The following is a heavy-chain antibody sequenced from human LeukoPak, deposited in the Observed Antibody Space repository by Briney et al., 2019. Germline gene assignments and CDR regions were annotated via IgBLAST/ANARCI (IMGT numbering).Heavy chain of an antibody. V-gene: IGHV3-7*01. CDR1: GFAFSSYW. CDR2: IKQDGSEK. J-gene: IGHJ4*02. CDR3: ARHRGTYYDY. D-gene: IGHD1-26*01. Sequence: PGGSLRLSCAASGFAFSSYWMTWVRQAPGKGLEWVANIKQDGSEKYYVDSVKGGFTVSRDNAENSLYVQMNSLRAEDTAVYYCARHRGTYYDYWGQGTLVTVSS.